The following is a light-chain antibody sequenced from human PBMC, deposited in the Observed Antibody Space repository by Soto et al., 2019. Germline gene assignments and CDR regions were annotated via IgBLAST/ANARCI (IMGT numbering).Light chain of an antibody. J-gene: IGLJ1*01. Sequence: QSVLAQPASGSGSPGQSITISCTGASTDVDGYDYVSWYQQHPGQAPKLMIYDVNNRPSGVSYRFSGSKSGDTASLTISGLQAEDDADYYCSSYTSSAPFYVFGTGTKVTVL. CDR2: DVN. CDR1: STDVDGYDY. V-gene: IGLV2-14*03. CDR3: SSYTSSAPFYV.